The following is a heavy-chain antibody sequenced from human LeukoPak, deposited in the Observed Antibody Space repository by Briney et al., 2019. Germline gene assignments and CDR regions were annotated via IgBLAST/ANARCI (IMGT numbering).Heavy chain of an antibody. J-gene: IGHJ4*02. Sequence: GGSLRLSCAASGFTFSYYYMSWIRQAPGKGLEWVSYISSGASTIYYADSVKGRFTISRDNAKNSLYLQMNSLRAEDTAVYYCASSRDGSTPLDYWGQGTLVTVSS. V-gene: IGHV3-11*04. CDR1: GFTFSYYY. CDR3: ASSRDGSTPLDY. CDR2: ISSGASTI. D-gene: IGHD5-24*01.